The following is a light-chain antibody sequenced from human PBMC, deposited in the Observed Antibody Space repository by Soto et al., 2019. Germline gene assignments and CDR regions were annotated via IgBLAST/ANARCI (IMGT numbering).Light chain of an antibody. J-gene: IGKJ1*01. CDR3: QQYGSSPWT. CDR2: GAS. V-gene: IGKV3-20*01. Sequence: EIVLTQSPGPLSLSPGERATLSCRASQSVSSSYLAWYQQKPGQAPRLLIYGASSRATGIPDRFSGSGSGTDFPRTISRLEPEDFAVYYCQQYGSSPWTFGQGTKVEIK. CDR1: QSVSSSY.